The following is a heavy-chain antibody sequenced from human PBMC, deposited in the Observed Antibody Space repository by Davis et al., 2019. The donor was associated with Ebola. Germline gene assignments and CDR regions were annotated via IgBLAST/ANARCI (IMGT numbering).Heavy chain of an antibody. CDR1: GFTFSGSA. Sequence: GESLKISCAASGFTFSGSAMHWVRQASGKGLEWVGRIRSKANSYATAYAASVKGRFTISRDDSKNTAYLQMNSLKTEDTAVYYCTTGHHTVTHYWGQETLVTVSS. CDR3: TTGHHTVTHY. V-gene: IGHV3-73*01. J-gene: IGHJ4*02. CDR2: IRSKANSYAT. D-gene: IGHD4-17*01.